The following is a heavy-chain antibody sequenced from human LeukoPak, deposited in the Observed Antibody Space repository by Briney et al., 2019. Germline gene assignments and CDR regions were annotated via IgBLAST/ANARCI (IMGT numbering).Heavy chain of an antibody. CDR2: INWDGSST. J-gene: IGHJ4*02. CDR1: GLTFGDYG. V-gene: IGHV3-20*04. CDR3: AKGYDSSGYHPFDY. Sequence: GGSLRLSCAASGLTFGDYGMSWVPQAPRKGLERVSHINWDGSSTGYGDSVKGRFTISRDNAKNSLYLQMNSLRAEDMVLYYCAKGYDSSGYHPFDYWGQGTLVSVSS. D-gene: IGHD3-22*01.